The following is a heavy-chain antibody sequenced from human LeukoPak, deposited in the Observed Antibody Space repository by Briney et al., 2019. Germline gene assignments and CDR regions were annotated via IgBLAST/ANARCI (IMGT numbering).Heavy chain of an antibody. CDR1: GFTFSSHS. Sequence: GGSLRLSCSASGFTFSSHSMNWVRQAPGKGLEWVSYISNTGSNMYYAGSVKGRFTISRDNAKNSLYLQMNGLRVEDTAVYYCVRRSSFDYWGQGTLVTVSS. J-gene: IGHJ4*02. V-gene: IGHV3-48*04. CDR3: VRRSSFDY. CDR2: ISNTGSNM.